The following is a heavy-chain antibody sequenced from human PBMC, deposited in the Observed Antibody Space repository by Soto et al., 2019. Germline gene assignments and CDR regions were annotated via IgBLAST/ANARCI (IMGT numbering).Heavy chain of an antibody. V-gene: IGHV1-18*01. CDR3: AIDTTVGSDALDI. CDR2: ISAYNGNT. J-gene: IGHJ3*02. D-gene: IGHD4-17*01. Sequence: QVQLVQSGAEMGQPGASVKVSCKASGYTFTNYGITWVRQAPGQGLEWMGWISAYNGNTNYEQKVQDRVTTTTDTSTRTAYMEVRSLRYDDAAVYYCAIDTTVGSDALDIWGQGTMVTVSS. CDR1: GYTFTNYG.